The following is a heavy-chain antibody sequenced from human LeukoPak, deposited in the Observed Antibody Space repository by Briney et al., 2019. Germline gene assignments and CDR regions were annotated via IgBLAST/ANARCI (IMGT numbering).Heavy chain of an antibody. CDR3: ARMSRFSWTPYYFDY. D-gene: IGHD3/OR15-3a*01. CDR1: GGSVRSYY. V-gene: IGHV4-59*02. CDR2: IYHNGIT. Sequence: SETLSLTCTVSGGSVRSYYWSWIRQPPGKGLEWIGYIYHNGITNYNPFLKSRVTISIDTSRTQFSLNVSSVTAADTAVYYCARMSRFSWTPYYFDYWSQGTLVIVSS. J-gene: IGHJ4*02.